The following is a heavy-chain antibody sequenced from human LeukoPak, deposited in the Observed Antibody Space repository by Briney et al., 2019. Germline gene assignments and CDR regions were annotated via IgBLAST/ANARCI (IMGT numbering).Heavy chain of an antibody. Sequence: SETLSLTCAVYGGSFSSYYWSWIRQPPGKGLEWIGEINHSGSTNYNPSLKSRVTISVDTSKNQFSLKLSSVTAADTAVYYCARRYYDFWSGSTSYYFDYWGQGTLVTVSS. J-gene: IGHJ4*02. V-gene: IGHV4-34*01. CDR2: INHSGST. D-gene: IGHD3-3*01. CDR3: ARRYYDFWSGSTSYYFDY. CDR1: GGSFSSYY.